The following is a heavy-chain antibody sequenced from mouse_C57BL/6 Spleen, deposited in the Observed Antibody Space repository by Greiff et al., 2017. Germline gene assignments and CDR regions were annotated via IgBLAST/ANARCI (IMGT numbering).Heavy chain of an antibody. CDR1: GYTFTSYW. V-gene: IGHV1-59*01. J-gene: IGHJ4*01. D-gene: IGHD2-3*01. Sequence: VQLQQPGAELVRPGTSVKLSCKASGYTFTSYWMHWVKQRPGQGLEWIGVIDPSDSYTNYNQKFKGKATLTVDTSSSTAYMQLSSLTSEDSAVYYCARTGDGYLYYAMDYWGQGTSVTVSS. CDR3: ARTGDGYLYYAMDY. CDR2: IDPSDSYT.